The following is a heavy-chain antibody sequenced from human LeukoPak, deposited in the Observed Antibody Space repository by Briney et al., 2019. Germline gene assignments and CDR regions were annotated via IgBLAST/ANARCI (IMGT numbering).Heavy chain of an antibody. D-gene: IGHD6-13*01. CDR2: ISAYNGNT. Sequence: ASVKVSCKASGYTCTSYGITWVRQAPGQGLEWMGWISAYNGNTNYAQKLQGRVTMTTDTSTSTAYMELRSLRSDDTAVYYCARAGSIAAAVDFDYWGQGTLVTVSS. V-gene: IGHV1-18*04. CDR1: GYTCTSYG. J-gene: IGHJ4*02. CDR3: ARAGSIAAAVDFDY.